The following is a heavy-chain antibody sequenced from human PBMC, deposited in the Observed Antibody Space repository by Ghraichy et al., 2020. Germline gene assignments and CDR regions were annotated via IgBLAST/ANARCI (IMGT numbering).Heavy chain of an antibody. CDR1: GGSISSGGYS. Sequence: SQTLSLTCAVSGGSISSGGYSWSWIRQPPGKGLEWIGYIYQSGSTYYNPSLKSRVTISVDRSKNQFSLNLSSVTAADTAVYYCASCSSTSWHYMDVWGKGTTVTVSS. J-gene: IGHJ6*03. CDR3: ASCSSTSWHYMDV. CDR2: IYQSGST. D-gene: IGHD2-2*01. V-gene: IGHV4-30-2*01.